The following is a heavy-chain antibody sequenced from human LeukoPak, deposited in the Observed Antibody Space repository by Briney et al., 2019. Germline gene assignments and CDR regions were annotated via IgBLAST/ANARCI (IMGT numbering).Heavy chain of an antibody. CDR3: ARGRYWFDP. Sequence: SETLSLTCTVSGGSISSYYWSWIRQPPGKGLEWIGYIYYSGSTNYNPSPKSRVTISVDTSKNQFSLELSSVTAADTAVYYCARGRYWFDPWGQGTLVTVSS. J-gene: IGHJ5*02. CDR2: IYYSGST. V-gene: IGHV4-59*01. CDR1: GGSISSYY.